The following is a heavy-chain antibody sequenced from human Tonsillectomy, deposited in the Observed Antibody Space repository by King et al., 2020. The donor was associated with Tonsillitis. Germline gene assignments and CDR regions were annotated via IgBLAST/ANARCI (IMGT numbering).Heavy chain of an antibody. D-gene: IGHD3-10*01. CDR1: GYTFTGHC. CDR3: ARDYYGWGNYPDAFDI. J-gene: IGHJ3*02. V-gene: IGHV1-2*02. CDR2: INPNSGDT. Sequence: QLVQSGAEVKRPGASVKVSCKASGYTFTGHCLHWVRQAPGQGLEWMGWINPNSGDTDYAQNFQGRVTMTRDTSISTAYMELSRLRSDDTAVYYCARDYYGWGNYPDAFDIWRQGTMVTVSS.